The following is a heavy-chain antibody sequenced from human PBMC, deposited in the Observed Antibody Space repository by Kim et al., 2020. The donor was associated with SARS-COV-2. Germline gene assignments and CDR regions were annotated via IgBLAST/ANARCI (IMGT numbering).Heavy chain of an antibody. J-gene: IGHJ6*02. CDR2: ISGDGGST. CDR1: GFTLDDYA. D-gene: IGHD6-13*01. V-gene: IGHV3-43*02. CDR3: AKSNFGTGYSSSWYYYYDMGV. Sequence: GGSLRLSCAASGFTLDDYAMHWVRQAPGKGLEWVSLISGDGGSTYYADSVKGRFTISRDNSKNSLYLQMNSLRTEDTALYYCAKSNFGTGYSSSWYYYYDMGVWGQGTTVIVSS.